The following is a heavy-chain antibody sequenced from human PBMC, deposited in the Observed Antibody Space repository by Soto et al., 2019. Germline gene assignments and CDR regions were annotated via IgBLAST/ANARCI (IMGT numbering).Heavy chain of an antibody. D-gene: IGHD3-22*01. CDR1: GYTFVSYG. CDR3: ARDQNFFDSSGYYDH. V-gene: IGHV1-18*04. Sequence: QIQLVQSAAEVKKPGASVKVSCKTSGYTFVSYGISWVRQAPGQGLEWMGWISPYNGNTNFAQRFLGMFTLTTDISTDIVYMDLGSLKSDDTAVYFCARDQNFFDSSGYYDHWGQGTLITVSS. J-gene: IGHJ5*02. CDR2: ISPYNGNT.